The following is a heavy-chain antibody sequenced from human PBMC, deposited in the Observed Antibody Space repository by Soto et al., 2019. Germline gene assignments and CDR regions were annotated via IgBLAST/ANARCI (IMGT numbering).Heavy chain of an antibody. CDR3: ERDGSRDGYNLHDY. CDR2: ISSSSSYT. Sequence: GVSLRLSCSASGFTFSDYYMIWIRQAPGKGLEWVSYISSSSSYTIYADSVKGRFTISRDNAKNSLYLQMNSLRAEDTAVYYCERDGSRDGYNLHDYWGQGTLVT. V-gene: IGHV3-11*06. CDR1: GFTFSDYY. D-gene: IGHD5-12*01. J-gene: IGHJ4*02.